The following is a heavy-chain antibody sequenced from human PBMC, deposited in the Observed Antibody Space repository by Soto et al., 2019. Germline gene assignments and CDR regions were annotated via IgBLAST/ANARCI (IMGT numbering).Heavy chain of an antibody. CDR3: ARLVPIFGVVIRGWFDP. CDR2: ISGSGGST. J-gene: IGHJ5*02. Sequence: EVQLLESGGGLVQPGGSLRLSCAASGFTFSSYAMSWVRQAPGKGLEWVSAISGSGGSTYYADSVKGRFTISRDNSKNTLYLQMNSLRAEDTAVYYGARLVPIFGVVIRGWFDPWGQGTLVTVSS. V-gene: IGHV3-23*01. CDR1: GFTFSSYA. D-gene: IGHD3-3*01.